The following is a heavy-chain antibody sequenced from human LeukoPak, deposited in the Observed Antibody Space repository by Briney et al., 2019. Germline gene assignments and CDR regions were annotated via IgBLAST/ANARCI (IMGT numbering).Heavy chain of an antibody. CDR1: GGSISSYC. CDR2: IYTSGTS. V-gene: IGHV4-4*07. CDR3: ARGVASLDY. J-gene: IGHJ4*02. Sequence: SETLSLTCTVSGGSISSYCWTWIRQPAGKGLEWIGRIYTSGTSNYNPSLRSRVTMSVDTSKNHFSLKLRSVTAADTAVYYCARGVASLDYWGQGTLVTVSS.